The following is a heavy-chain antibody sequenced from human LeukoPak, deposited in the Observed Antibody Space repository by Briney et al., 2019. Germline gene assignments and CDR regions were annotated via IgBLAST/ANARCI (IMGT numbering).Heavy chain of an antibody. CDR3: ARHYAHCSGNYAPFAY. Sequence: SETLSLTCTVSGDSISSSSYFWGWIRQPPGKGLEYIGSIYYSGTTYYNPSLRSRVTVSIDTSKNQFSLKVSSVTAADTAVYSCARHYAHCSGNYAPFAYWGQGALVTVSS. D-gene: IGHD3-10*02. CDR1: GDSISSSSYF. J-gene: IGHJ4*02. CDR2: IYYSGTT. V-gene: IGHV4-39*01.